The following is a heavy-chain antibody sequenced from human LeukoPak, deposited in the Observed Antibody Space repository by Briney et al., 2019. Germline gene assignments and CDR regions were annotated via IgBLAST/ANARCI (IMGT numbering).Heavy chain of an antibody. CDR2: INHSGST. Sequence: PPETLSLTCIVSGGSISSSNYYWGWIRQSPGKGLEWIGEINHSGSTNYNPSLKSRVTISVGTSKNQFSLKLSSVTAADTAVYYCARSTYYYDSSGIQTFDYWGQGTLVTVSS. J-gene: IGHJ4*02. CDR3: ARSTYYYDSSGIQTFDY. CDR1: GGSISSSNYY. V-gene: IGHV4-39*07. D-gene: IGHD3-22*01.